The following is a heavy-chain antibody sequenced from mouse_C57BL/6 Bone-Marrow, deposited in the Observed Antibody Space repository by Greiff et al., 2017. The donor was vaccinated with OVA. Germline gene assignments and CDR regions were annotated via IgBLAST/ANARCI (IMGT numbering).Heavy chain of an antibody. CDR1: GYAFSSYW. J-gene: IGHJ4*01. D-gene: IGHD2-4*01. CDR2: IYPGDGDT. Sequence: QVQLQQSGAELVKPGASVKISCKASGYAFSSYWMNWVKQRPGKGLEWIGQIYPGDGDTNYNGKFKGKATLTADKSSSTAYMQLSSLTSEDSAVYFCARFGGDYEGYYAMDYGGQGTSVTVSS. CDR3: ARFGGDYEGYYAMDY. V-gene: IGHV1-80*01.